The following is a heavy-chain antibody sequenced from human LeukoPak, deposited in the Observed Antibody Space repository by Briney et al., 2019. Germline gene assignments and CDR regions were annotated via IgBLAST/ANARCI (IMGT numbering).Heavy chain of an antibody. CDR3: ARAISDYDAATI. CDR1: GFTFSSYS. Sequence: PGGSLRLSCAASGFTFSSYSMNWVRQAPGKGLEWVSSISSSSNFIYYADSVKGRFTISRDNAKNSLYLQMNSLRAEDTAVYYCARAISDYDAATIWGQGTMVTVSS. J-gene: IGHJ3*02. V-gene: IGHV3-21*01. D-gene: IGHD5-12*01. CDR2: ISSSSNFI.